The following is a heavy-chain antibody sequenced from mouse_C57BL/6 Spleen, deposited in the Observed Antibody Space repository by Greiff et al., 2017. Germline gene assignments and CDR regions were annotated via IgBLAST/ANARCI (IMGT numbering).Heavy chain of an antibody. CDR2: ISYDGSN. CDR3: SYDYGGY. Sequence: EVKLMESGPGLVKPSQSLSLTCSVTGYSITSGYYWNWIRQFPGNKLEWMGYISYDGSNNYNPSLKNRISITRDTSKNQFFLKLNSVTTEDTATYYGSYDYGGYWGQGTTLTVSS. D-gene: IGHD2-4*01. CDR1: GYSITSGYY. J-gene: IGHJ2*01. V-gene: IGHV3-6*01.